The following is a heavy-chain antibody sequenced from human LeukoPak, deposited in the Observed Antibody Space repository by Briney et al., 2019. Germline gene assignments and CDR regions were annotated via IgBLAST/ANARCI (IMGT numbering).Heavy chain of an antibody. J-gene: IGHJ3*02. CDR2: FDPEDGET. D-gene: IGHD1-26*01. CDR1: GYTLTELS. CDR3: ARDHGSSRAFDI. V-gene: IGHV1-24*01. Sequence: ASVKVSCKVSGYTLTELSMHWLRQAPGKGLEWMGGFDPEDGETIYAQKLQGRVTMTTDTSTSTAYMELRSLRSDDTAVYYCARDHGSSRAFDIWGQGTMVTVSS.